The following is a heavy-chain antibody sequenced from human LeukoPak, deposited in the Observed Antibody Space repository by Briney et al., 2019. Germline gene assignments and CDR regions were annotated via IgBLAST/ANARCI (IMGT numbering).Heavy chain of an antibody. D-gene: IGHD3-10*02. CDR1: GFTFSSYE. CDR3: AELGINMIGGV. CDR2: ISSSGSTI. V-gene: IGHV3-48*03. Sequence: GGSLRLSCAASGFTFSSYEMNWVRQAPGKGLEWVSYISSSGSTIYYADSVKGRFTISRDNAKNSLYLQMNSLRAEDTAVYYCAELGINMIGGVWGKGTTVTTSS. J-gene: IGHJ6*04.